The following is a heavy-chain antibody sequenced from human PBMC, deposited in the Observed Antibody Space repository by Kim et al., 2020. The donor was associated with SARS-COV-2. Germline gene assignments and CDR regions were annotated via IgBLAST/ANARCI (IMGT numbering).Heavy chain of an antibody. Sequence: GGSLRLSCAASGLTFSSYSMNWVRQAPGKGLEWVSDIDSSGFSTYYADSVKGRFTISRDNAKNSLYLQMNSLRDEDTAGYYCARTTGTTTYYYAMDVWGRGTTVTVSS. CDR2: IDSSGFST. CDR1: GLTFSSYS. V-gene: IGHV3-48*02. CDR3: ARTTGTTTYYYAMDV. J-gene: IGHJ6*02. D-gene: IGHD1-1*01.